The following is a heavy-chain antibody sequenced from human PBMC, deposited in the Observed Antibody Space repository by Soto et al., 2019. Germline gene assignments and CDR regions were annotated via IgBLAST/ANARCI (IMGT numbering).Heavy chain of an antibody. V-gene: IGHV3-48*01. CDR3: VQTTGWPGFDF. Sequence: PGGSLRLSCSTSGFSFSSYGMNWVRQAPGKGLDWVSYISTSTATKYYADSVKGRFTISRDNTKNTLYLQMNSLRAEDTAVYYCVQTTGWPGFDFWGQGTLVTVSS. D-gene: IGHD6-19*01. J-gene: IGHJ4*02. CDR2: ISTSTATK. CDR1: GFSFSSYG.